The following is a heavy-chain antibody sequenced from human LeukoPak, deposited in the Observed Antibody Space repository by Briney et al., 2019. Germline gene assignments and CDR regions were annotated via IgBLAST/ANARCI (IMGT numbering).Heavy chain of an antibody. CDR3: ARRYCSSTSCYAFVDWFDP. CDR1: GYSFTSYW. V-gene: IGHV5-51*01. CDR2: IYLGDSDT. D-gene: IGHD2-2*01. Sequence: GKSLKISCKGSGYSFTSYWIGWVRQMPGKGLEWMGIIYLGDSDTGYSPSFQGQVTISADKSISTAYLQWSSLKASDTAMYYCARRYCSSTSCYAFVDWFDPWGQGTLVTVSS. J-gene: IGHJ5*02.